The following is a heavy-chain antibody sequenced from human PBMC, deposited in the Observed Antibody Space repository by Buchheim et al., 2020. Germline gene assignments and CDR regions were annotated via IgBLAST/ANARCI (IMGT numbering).Heavy chain of an antibody. CDR1: GFTFSSYA. Sequence: EVQLLESGGGLVQPGGSLRLSCAASGFTFSSYAVSWVRQAPGKGLEWVSAISGSGGSTYYADSVKGRFTISRDNSKNTLYLQMNSLRAEDTAVYYCAKAYYDFWSGYYKGLFDPWGQGTL. CDR3: AKAYYDFWSGYYKGLFDP. D-gene: IGHD3-3*01. J-gene: IGHJ5*02. CDR2: ISGSGGST. V-gene: IGHV3-23*01.